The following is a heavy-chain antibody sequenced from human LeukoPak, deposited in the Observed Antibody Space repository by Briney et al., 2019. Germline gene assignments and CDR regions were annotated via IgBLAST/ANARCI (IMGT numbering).Heavy chain of an antibody. CDR3: VRDGWNYDFWSGYFDH. J-gene: IGHJ4*02. CDR1: GFTFSSYT. V-gene: IGHV3-23*01. Sequence: GGSLRLPCAASGFTFSSYTMSWVRQAPGKGLEWVSAISGSGGSTYYADSVKGRFTISRDNSKNTLYLQMNSLRTEDTAVYYCVRDGWNYDFWSGYFDHWGQGILVTVSS. CDR2: ISGSGGST. D-gene: IGHD3-3*01.